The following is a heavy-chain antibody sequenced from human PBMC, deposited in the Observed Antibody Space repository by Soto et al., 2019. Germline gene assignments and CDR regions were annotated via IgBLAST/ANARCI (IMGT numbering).Heavy chain of an antibody. CDR1: GFTFSSYA. CDR2: ISGNGGST. CDR3: AKRTHDDYYDFWSGYPVGHHYYMDV. J-gene: IGHJ6*03. V-gene: IGHV3-23*01. D-gene: IGHD3-3*01. Sequence: GGSLRLSCAASGFTFSSYAMSWVRQAPGKGLEWVSAISGNGGSTYYADSVKGRFTISRDNSKNTLYLQMNSLRAEDTAVYYCAKRTHDDYYDFWSGYPVGHHYYMDVWGKGTTVTVSS.